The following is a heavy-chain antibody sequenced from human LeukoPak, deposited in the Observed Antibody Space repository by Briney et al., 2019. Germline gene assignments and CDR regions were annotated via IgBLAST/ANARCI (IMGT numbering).Heavy chain of an antibody. CDR2: VNWNGGAT. D-gene: IGHD3-22*01. J-gene: IGHJ6*02. V-gene: IGHV3-20*04. CDR3: ASGGVTSMIVVVPPYHYGLDV. CDR1: GFTFSSYG. Sequence: GGSLRLSCAASGFTFSSYGMHWVRQAPGKALEWASAVNWNGGATGYADPVKGRFTISRDNGKNSLYLQMNSLRAEDTAVSYCASGGVTSMIVVVPPYHYGLDVWGQGTTVTVSS.